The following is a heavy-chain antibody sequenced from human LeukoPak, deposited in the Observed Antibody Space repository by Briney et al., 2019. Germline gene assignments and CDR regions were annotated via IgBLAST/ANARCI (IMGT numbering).Heavy chain of an antibody. V-gene: IGHV3-15*01. J-gene: IGHJ4*02. CDR2: IKSKTDGGTT. D-gene: IGHD3-9*01. CDR1: GFTFSNAW. Sequence: GGSLRLSCVASGFTFSNAWMSWVRQAPGKGLEWVGRIKSKTDGGTTDYAAPVKGRFTISRDDSKNTLYLQMNSLKTEDTAVYYCTTTRYFDWLLYFDYWGQGTLVTVSS. CDR3: TTTRYFDWLLYFDY.